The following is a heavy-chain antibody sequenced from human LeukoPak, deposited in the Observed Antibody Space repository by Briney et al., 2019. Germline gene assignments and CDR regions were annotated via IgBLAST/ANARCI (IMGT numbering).Heavy chain of an antibody. J-gene: IGHJ4*02. Sequence: GGSLRLSCAASGFTSTNYAMNWAARLQGRGWDGSQFLGSSGSTDYADSVKGRFTISRDISKNTLFLQMNSLRAEDTAIYYCAKGAYDYIEIAYFDSWGQGTLVTVSS. V-gene: IGHV3-23*01. CDR3: AKGAYDYIEIAYFDS. D-gene: IGHD5-12*01. CDR2: LGSSGST. CDR1: GFTSTNYA.